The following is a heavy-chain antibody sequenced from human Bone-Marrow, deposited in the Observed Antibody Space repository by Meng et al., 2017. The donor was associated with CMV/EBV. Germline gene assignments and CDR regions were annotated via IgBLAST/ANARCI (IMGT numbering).Heavy chain of an antibody. J-gene: IGHJ6*02. CDR1: AFIVSSNY. CDR3: AREAGGIAASPKGGMDV. V-gene: IGHV3-53*01. CDR2: IYSGGNT. Sequence: GESLKISCAASAFIVSSNYMSWVRQAPGKGLEWVSVIYSGGNTYYADSVKGRFTISRDNAKNSLYLQMNSLRAEDTAVYYCAREAGGIAASPKGGMDVWGQGTTVTVSS. D-gene: IGHD6-13*01.